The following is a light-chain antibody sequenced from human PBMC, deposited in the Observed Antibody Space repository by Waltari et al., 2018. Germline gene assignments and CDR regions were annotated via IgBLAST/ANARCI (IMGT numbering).Light chain of an antibody. Sequence: QSALTQPRSVSGSPGQSVTISCAGTGSDVGDFNSVSWYQQHPGKAPQLVIFDVSKRPSGVPGRFSGSKSGTSASLTVSGLQAEDEADYYCCSYAGIWVFGGGTKLTVL. J-gene: IGLJ3*02. CDR2: DVS. CDR3: CSYAGIWV. CDR1: GSDVGDFNS. V-gene: IGLV2-11*01.